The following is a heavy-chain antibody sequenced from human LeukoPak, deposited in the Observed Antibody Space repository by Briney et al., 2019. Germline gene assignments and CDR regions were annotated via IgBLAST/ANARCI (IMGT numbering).Heavy chain of an antibody. CDR2: ISAYNGNT. D-gene: IGHD2-15*01. V-gene: IGHV1-18*01. CDR3: ARDGRTGKPHYYYYYYMDV. CDR1: GYTFTSYG. J-gene: IGHJ6*03. Sequence: ASVKVSCKASGYTFTSYGISWVRQAPGQGLEWMGWISAYNGNTNYAQKLQGRVTMTTDTSTSTAYMELRSLRSDDTAVYYCARDGRTGKPHYYYYYYMDVWGKGTTVTISS.